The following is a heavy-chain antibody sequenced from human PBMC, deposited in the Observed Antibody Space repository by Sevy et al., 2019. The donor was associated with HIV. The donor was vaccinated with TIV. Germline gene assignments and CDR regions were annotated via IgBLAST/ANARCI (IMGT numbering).Heavy chain of an antibody. Sequence: SETLSLTCTVSGVSISSSSYDWGWIRQPPGKGLEWIASFFFTGSTYYNPSLKSRVTISVDTSSNQFSLKLNSVTAADTALYYCARQGGLVDRAFDYWGQGTLVTVSS. CDR2: FFFTGST. J-gene: IGHJ4*02. V-gene: IGHV4-39*01. CDR1: GVSISSSSYD. D-gene: IGHD3-10*01. CDR3: ARQGGLVDRAFDY.